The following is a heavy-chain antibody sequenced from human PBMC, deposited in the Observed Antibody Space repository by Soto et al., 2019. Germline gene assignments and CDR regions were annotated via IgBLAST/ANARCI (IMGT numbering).Heavy chain of an antibody. CDR3: ASPSGYGYFDY. V-gene: IGHV3-21*01. CDR1: GFTFSSYS. Sequence: GGSLRLSCTASGFTFSSYSMNWVRQAPGKGLEWVSSISSGSSYIHYSDSVKGRFTISRDNAKNSLYLQMNSLRAEDTAVYYCASPSGYGYFDYWGQGTLVTVSS. J-gene: IGHJ4*02. D-gene: IGHD3-22*01. CDR2: ISSGSSYI.